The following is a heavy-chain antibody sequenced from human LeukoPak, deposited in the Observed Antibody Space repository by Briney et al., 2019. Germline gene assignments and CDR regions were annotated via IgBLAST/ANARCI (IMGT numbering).Heavy chain of an antibody. CDR3: AKDPDGSGTYYIPAEYIQH. CDR1: GFSVSVNY. CDR2: LFASGYS. D-gene: IGHD3-10*01. V-gene: IGHV3-66*01. Sequence: GGSLRLSCAASGFSVSVNYMSWVRQAPGKGLEWVSVLFASGYSKYADSVKGRFTISRDNSENTLDLHMHSLRAEDTAVYYCAKDPDGSGTYYIPAEYIQHWGQGTLVSVSS. J-gene: IGHJ1*01.